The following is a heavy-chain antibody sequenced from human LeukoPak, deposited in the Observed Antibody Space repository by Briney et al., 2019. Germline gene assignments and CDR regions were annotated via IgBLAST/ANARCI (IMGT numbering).Heavy chain of an antibody. J-gene: IGHJ4*02. V-gene: IGHV4-34*01. D-gene: IGHD5-18*01. CDR1: GGSFSGYY. CDR3: ARAIGYSYGRFDY. Sequence: SETLSLTCAVYGGSFSGYYWSWIRQPPGKGLEWIGKINHSGSTNYNPSLKSRVTISVDTSKNQFSLKLSSVTAADTAVYYCARAIGYSYGRFDYWGQGTLVTVSS. CDR2: INHSGST.